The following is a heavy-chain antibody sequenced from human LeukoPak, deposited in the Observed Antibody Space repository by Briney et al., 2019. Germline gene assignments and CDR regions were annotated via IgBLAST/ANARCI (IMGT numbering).Heavy chain of an antibody. CDR1: GFTFSSYT. J-gene: IGHJ5*02. CDR2: ISSSSTYI. D-gene: IGHD3-22*01. CDR3: APPPYYYEANGYSVA. Sequence: TGGSLRLSCAASGFTFSSYTMNWVRQAPGKGLEWVSSISSSSTYIYYADSLKGRFTISRDNAKNSLYLQMNSLRAEDTAVYYCAPPPYYYEANGYSVAWGQGTLVTVSS. V-gene: IGHV3-21*01.